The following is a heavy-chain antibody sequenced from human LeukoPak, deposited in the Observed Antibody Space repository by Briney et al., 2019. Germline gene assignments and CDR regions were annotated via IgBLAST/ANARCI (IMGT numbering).Heavy chain of an antibody. CDR1: GFTFSSYA. CDR2: ISYDGSNR. CDR3: ANAKQWLDI. D-gene: IGHD6-19*01. V-gene: IGHV3-30-3*01. Sequence: GGPLRLSCAASGFTFSSYAMHWVRQAPGKGLEWVAVISYDGSNRYYADSVKGRFTISRDNSKNTLYLQMNSLRAEDTAVYYCANAKQWLDIWGQGTLVTVSS. J-gene: IGHJ4*02.